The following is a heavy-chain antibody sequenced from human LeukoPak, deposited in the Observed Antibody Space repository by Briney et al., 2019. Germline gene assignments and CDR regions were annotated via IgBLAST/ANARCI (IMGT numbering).Heavy chain of an antibody. D-gene: IGHD5-12*01. Sequence: PGGSLRLSCAASGFTFSSYAMSWVRQAPGKGLEWVSAISGSGGSTYYADSAKGRFTISRDNSKNTLYLQMNSLRAEDTAVYYCARVKVATIYYFDYWGQGTLVTVSS. CDR1: GFTFSSYA. CDR2: ISGSGGST. CDR3: ARVKVATIYYFDY. J-gene: IGHJ4*02. V-gene: IGHV3-23*01.